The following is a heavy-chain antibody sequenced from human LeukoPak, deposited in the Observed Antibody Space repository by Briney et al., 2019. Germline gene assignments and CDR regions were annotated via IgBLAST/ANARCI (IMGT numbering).Heavy chain of an antibody. CDR1: GFTLSNYW. V-gene: IGHV3-74*01. J-gene: IGHJ4*02. Sequence: GGSLRLSCAASGFTLSNYWMHWVRQGPGKGLVWVSRVSNDGSSTAYADSVRGRFTISRDNAKNALYLQMNSLRAEDTAVYYCVGAAADTTPRPWGQGTLVTVSS. CDR2: VSNDGSST. CDR3: VGAAADTTPRP. D-gene: IGHD6-13*01.